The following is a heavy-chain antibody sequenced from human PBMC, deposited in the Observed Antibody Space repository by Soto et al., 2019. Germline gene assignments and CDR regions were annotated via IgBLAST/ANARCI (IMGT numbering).Heavy chain of an antibody. CDR1: GGTFSSYA. CDR3: ARVLGYCSSTSCYTGNDY. D-gene: IGHD2-2*02. CDR2: IIPIFGTA. J-gene: IGHJ4*02. Sequence: SVKVSCKASGGTFSSYAISWVRQAPGQGLEWMGGIIPIFGTANYAQKFQGRVTITADESTSTAYMELSSLRSEDTAVYYCARVLGYCSSTSCYTGNDYWGQGTLVTVSS. V-gene: IGHV1-69*13.